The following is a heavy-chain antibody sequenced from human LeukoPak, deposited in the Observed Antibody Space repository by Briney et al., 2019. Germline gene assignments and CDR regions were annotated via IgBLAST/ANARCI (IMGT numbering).Heavy chain of an antibody. J-gene: IGHJ4*02. CDR3: ARESVVSGSYYKGFFDY. CDR1: GYTFTSYY. Sequence: GASVKVSCKASGYTFTSYYMHWVRQAPGQGLEWMGIINPSGGSTSYAQKFQGRVTMTRDTSTSTVYMELSSLRSEDTAVYYCARESVVSGSYYKGFFDYWGQGTLVTVSS. V-gene: IGHV1-46*01. CDR2: INPSGGST. D-gene: IGHD3-10*01.